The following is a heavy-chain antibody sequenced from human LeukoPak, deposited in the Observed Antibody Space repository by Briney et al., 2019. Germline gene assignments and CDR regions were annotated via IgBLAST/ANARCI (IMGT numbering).Heavy chain of an antibody. V-gene: IGHV1-2*02. Sequence: ASVKVSCKASGYTFTDYYMHWVRQAPGQGLEWMGWINPNSGGTNYAQKFQGRVTMTRDTSISTAYMELSRLRSDDTAVYYCARVQYDYVWGSYRYLFDYWGQGTLVTVSP. CDR1: GYTFTDYY. CDR2: INPNSGGT. J-gene: IGHJ4*02. CDR3: ARVQYDYVWGSYRYLFDY. D-gene: IGHD3-16*02.